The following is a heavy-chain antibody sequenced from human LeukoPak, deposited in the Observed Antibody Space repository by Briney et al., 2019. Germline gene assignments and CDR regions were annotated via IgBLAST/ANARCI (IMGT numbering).Heavy chain of an antibody. CDR3: AKATSKGYSYGHYYGMDV. J-gene: IGHJ6*02. Sequence: PGGSLRLSCAASGFTVSGNYMSWVRQAPGKGLEWVSVIYSGGGTYYADSVKGRFTISRDNSKNTVYLQMSSLRAEDTAVYYCAKATSKGYSYGHYYGMDVWGQGTTVTVSS. D-gene: IGHD5-18*01. V-gene: IGHV3-66*01. CDR2: IYSGGGT. CDR1: GFTVSGNY.